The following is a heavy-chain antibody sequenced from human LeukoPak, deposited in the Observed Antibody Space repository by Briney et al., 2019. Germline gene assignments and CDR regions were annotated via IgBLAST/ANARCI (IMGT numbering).Heavy chain of an antibody. CDR2: ITAYNGNT. CDR3: AAAYCSSTSCFIDY. D-gene: IGHD2-2*01. J-gene: IGHJ4*02. CDR1: GYTFISYG. Sequence: ASVKVSCKASGYTFISYGISWVRQAPGQGLEWMGWITAYNGNTNYAQKFQGRVTITADESTSTAYMELSSLRSEDTAVYYCAAAYCSSTSCFIDYWGQGTLVTVSS. V-gene: IGHV1-18*01.